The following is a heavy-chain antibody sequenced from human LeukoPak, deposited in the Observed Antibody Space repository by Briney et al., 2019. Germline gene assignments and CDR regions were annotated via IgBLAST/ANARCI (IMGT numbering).Heavy chain of an antibody. Sequence: SQTLSLTCVISGDSVSSNSAAWNWIRQSLSRGLEWLGRTYYRSKWYNDYAVSVKSRITINPDTSKNQFSLQLNSVTPEDTAVYYCARDTTGTAGGFDYWGQGTLVTVSS. CDR1: GDSVSSNSAA. J-gene: IGHJ4*02. D-gene: IGHD1-1*01. V-gene: IGHV6-1*01. CDR3: ARDTTGTAGGFDY. CDR2: TYYRSKWYN.